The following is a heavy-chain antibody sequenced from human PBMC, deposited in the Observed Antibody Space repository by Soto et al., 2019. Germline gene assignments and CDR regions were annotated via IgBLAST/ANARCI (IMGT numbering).Heavy chain of an antibody. V-gene: IGHV4-39*01. D-gene: IGHD5-18*01. CDR2: IFYTGPT. Sequence: PSETLSLTCALSSGSLGSSSYYWGWIRQPPGKGLEWIGNIFYTGPTYYNPSLESRVTISVDTSKNQFSLKLKSVTAPDTAIYYCARVSSPPVLSSSYASHALFDYWGHGALVTLSS. CDR3: ARVSSPPVLSSSYASHALFDY. CDR1: SGSLGSSSYY. J-gene: IGHJ4*01.